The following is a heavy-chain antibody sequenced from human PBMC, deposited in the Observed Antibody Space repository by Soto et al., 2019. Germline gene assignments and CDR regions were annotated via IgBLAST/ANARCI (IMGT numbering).Heavy chain of an antibody. V-gene: IGHV1-18*01. D-gene: IGHD3-10*01. CDR2: ISAYNGNT. CDR3: ARGVGSGSYYNQYNWFDP. Sequence: GPSVKVSCKASGYTFSSYFISWVRQAPGQGLEWMGWISAYNGNTKYAQKLQGRVTMTTDTSTSTAYMELRSLRSDDTAVYYCARGVGSGSYYNQYNWFDPWGQGTLVTVSS. CDR1: GYTFSSYF. J-gene: IGHJ5*02.